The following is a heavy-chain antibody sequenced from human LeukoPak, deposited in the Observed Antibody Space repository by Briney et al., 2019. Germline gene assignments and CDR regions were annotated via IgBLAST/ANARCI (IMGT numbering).Heavy chain of an antibody. D-gene: IGHD1-26*01. Sequence: GGSLRLSCAASGFTFSSYAMSWVRQAPGKGLEWVSAISSSGSAIHYADSVKGRFTISRDNAKNSLYLQMNSLRAEDTAVYYCARVMRSGSPFDYWGQGTLVTVSS. J-gene: IGHJ4*02. CDR3: ARVMRSGSPFDY. CDR2: ISSSGSAI. V-gene: IGHV3-21*04. CDR1: GFTFSSYA.